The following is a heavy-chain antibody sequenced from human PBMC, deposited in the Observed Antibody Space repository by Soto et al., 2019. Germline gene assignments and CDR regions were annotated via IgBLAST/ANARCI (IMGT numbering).Heavy chain of an antibody. D-gene: IGHD2-2*01. V-gene: IGHV3-7*05. J-gene: IGHJ4*02. CDR2: IKQDGSEK. CDR3: AKSLSAIPGDS. Sequence: EVQLVESGGCLVQSGGSLRLSCAASGFTFSSYWMSWVRQGPGKGPEWVANIKQDGSEKYYVDSVKGRFTISRDNAKNSLYLQMTSLRAEDTAVYHCAKSLSAIPGDSWGQGTLVTVSS. CDR1: GFTFSSYW.